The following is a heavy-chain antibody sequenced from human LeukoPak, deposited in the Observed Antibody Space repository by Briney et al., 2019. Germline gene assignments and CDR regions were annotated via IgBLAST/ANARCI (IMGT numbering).Heavy chain of an antibody. Sequence: SETLSLTCAVYGGPFSGYYWNWIRQPPGKGLEWIGEINHSGSTNYNPSLKSRVTMSVDTSKNQISLKLNSVTAADTAVYYCARDLYGGLFDYWGQGTLVTVSS. CDR2: INHSGST. V-gene: IGHV4-34*01. CDR3: ARDLYGGLFDY. D-gene: IGHD4/OR15-4a*01. J-gene: IGHJ4*02. CDR1: GGPFSGYY.